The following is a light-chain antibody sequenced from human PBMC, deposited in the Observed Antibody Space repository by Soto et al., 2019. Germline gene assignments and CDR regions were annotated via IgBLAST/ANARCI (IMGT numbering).Light chain of an antibody. CDR2: DVS. J-gene: IGKJ1*01. CDR1: QSISFY. CDR3: QQYHSYSSWT. Sequence: DIQMTQSPSTLSASVGDRVTITCRASQSISFYLAGYQQKSGKAPKVLIYDVSTLESGVPSRFSGSGSGTEFTLTISSLQPDDFATYYCQQYHSYSSWTFGQGTKVEIK. V-gene: IGKV1-5*01.